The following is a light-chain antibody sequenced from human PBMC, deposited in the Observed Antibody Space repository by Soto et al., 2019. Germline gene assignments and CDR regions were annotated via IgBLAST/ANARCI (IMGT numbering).Light chain of an antibody. Sequence: EIVMTQSPATLSVSPGERATLSCRASQSVSSKLAWFQQKPGQAPSLLIYGVSTRATGVPVRFSGSGSGTEFTLTVNSLQSEDFAVYYCQQYNIWPHTFGQGTKLEIK. J-gene: IGKJ2*01. CDR3: QQYNIWPHT. V-gene: IGKV3-15*01. CDR1: QSVSSK. CDR2: GVS.